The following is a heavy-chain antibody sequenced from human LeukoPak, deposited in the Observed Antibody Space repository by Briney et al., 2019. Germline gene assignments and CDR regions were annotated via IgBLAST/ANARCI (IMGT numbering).Heavy chain of an antibody. V-gene: IGHV1-46*01. CDR3: ARAPTGIAAAGNPYYCYYYMDV. Sequence: ASVKVSCKASGYTFASYYMHWVRQAPGQGLEWMGIINPSGGNTSYAQKFQGRVTMTRDMSTSTVYMELSSLRSEDTAVYYCARAPTGIAAAGNPYYCYYYMDVWGKGTTVTVSS. J-gene: IGHJ6*03. CDR2: INPSGGNT. D-gene: IGHD6-13*01. CDR1: GYTFASYY.